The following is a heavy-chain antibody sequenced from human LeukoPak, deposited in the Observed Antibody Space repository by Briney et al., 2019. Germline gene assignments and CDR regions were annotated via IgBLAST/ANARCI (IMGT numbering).Heavy chain of an antibody. CDR3: ARHVPYYDSDFSAWGMDV. CDR2: IYDSVFT. V-gene: IGHV4-59*08. CDR1: GGSISSYY. D-gene: IGHD3-16*01. Sequence: SETLSLTCSVSGGSISSYYWSWIRQPPGKGLEWVGYIYDSVFTKYNPSLKSRVTISVDTSKNQFSLRLSSVTAADTAVYYCARHVPYYDSDFSAWGMDVWGQGTTVTVSS. J-gene: IGHJ6*02.